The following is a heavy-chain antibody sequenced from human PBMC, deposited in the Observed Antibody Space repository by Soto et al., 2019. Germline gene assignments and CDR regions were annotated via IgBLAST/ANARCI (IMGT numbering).Heavy chain of an antibody. CDR2: IWYDGSNK. Sequence: QVQLVESGGGVVQPGRSLRLSCAASGFTFSSYGMHWVRQAPGKGLEWVAVIWYDGSNKYYADSVKGRFTISRDNSKNTLYLQMNSLRAEDTAVYSCARSHDSTLPYYYFDYWGQGTLVTVSS. D-gene: IGHD3-22*01. V-gene: IGHV3-33*01. CDR3: ARSHDSTLPYYYFDY. J-gene: IGHJ4*02. CDR1: GFTFSSYG.